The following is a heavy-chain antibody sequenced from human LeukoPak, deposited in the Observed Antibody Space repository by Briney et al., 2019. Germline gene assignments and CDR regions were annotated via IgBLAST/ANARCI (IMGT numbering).Heavy chain of an antibody. D-gene: IGHD3-3*01. V-gene: IGHV3-48*01. CDR3: ARGTFSSFES. Sequence: GGSLRLSCAASGFTVSSNYMSWVRQAPGKGLEWVSYITTSSTTIYYADSVKGRFTVSRDNAKSSLYLQMNSLRTDDTAVYYCARGTFSSFESWGPRTLVTVSS. CDR1: GFTVSSNY. CDR2: ITTSSTTI. J-gene: IGHJ4*02.